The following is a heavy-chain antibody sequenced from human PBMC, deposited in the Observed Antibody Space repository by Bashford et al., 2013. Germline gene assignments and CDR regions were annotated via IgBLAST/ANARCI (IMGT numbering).Heavy chain of an antibody. J-gene: IGHJ6*02. CDR2: ISGSGHST. CDR1: EITFSNYV. Sequence: GGSLRLSCEVSEITFSNYVINWVRQAPGKGLEWVSAISGSGHSTYYAASVKGRFTISRDNSKNTLYLQMNSLRAEDTAVYYCAKDSVIRGLIMDVWGQGTTVTVSS. CDR3: AKDSVIRGLIMDV. V-gene: IGHV3-23*01. D-gene: IGHD3-3*01.